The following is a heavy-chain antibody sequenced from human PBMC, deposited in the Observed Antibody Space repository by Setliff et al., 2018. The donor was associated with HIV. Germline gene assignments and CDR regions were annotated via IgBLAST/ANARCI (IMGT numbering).Heavy chain of an antibody. CDR2: IYPDDSET. CDR1: GYSFTNYW. CDR3: AREMRTVEGGAFDL. Sequence: PGESLKISCKGFGYSFTNYWIGWVRQMPGKGLEWMGIIYPDDSETRYSPSFEGQVSISGDKTTSTAYLQWSSLKASDTAIYYCAREMRTVEGGAFDLWGQGTLVTVSS. D-gene: IGHD4-17*01. V-gene: IGHV5-51*01. J-gene: IGHJ3*01.